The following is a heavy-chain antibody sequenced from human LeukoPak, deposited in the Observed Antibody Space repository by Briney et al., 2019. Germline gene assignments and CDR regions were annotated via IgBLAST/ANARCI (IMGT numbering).Heavy chain of an antibody. CDR3: ARHREGAMDFDY. CDR1: GGSISSYY. V-gene: IGHV4-4*09. J-gene: IGHJ4*02. Sequence: PSETLSLTCTVSGGSISSYYWSWIRQPPGKGLEWIGYIYTSGSTNYNPSLKSRVTISVDTSKYQFSLKLSSVTAADTAVYYCARHREGAMDFDYWGQGTLVTVSS. CDR2: IYTSGST. D-gene: IGHD1-26*01.